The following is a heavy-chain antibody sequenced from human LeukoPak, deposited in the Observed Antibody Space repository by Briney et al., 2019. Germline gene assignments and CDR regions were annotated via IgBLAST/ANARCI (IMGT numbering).Heavy chain of an antibody. J-gene: IGHJ6*03. Sequence: GASVKVSCKTSGYTFTGYYLFWVRQAPGQGLEWMGWINPNSGGTNYAQRFQGRVTLTRDTSISTAYMELSRLKSDDTAVYYCARQAYCSSTSCYPGYMDVWGKGTTVTVSS. V-gene: IGHV1-2*02. CDR2: INPNSGGT. D-gene: IGHD2-2*01. CDR1: GYTFTGYY. CDR3: ARQAYCSSTSCYPGYMDV.